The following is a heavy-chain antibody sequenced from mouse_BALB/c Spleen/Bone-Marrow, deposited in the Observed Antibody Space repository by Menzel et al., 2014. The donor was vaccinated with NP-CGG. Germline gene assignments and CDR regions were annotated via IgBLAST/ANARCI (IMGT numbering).Heavy chain of an antibody. CDR3: TRNWDDYFDY. CDR1: GYTFTDYE. J-gene: IGHJ2*01. Sequence: VKLVESGAELVRPGASVTPSCKASGYTFTDYEIHWVKQTPVHGLEWIGAIDPETGGNAYNQKFKGKATLTADKSSSTAYMELRSLTSEDSAVYYCTRNWDDYFDYWGQGTTLTVSS. CDR2: IDPETGGN. D-gene: IGHD4-1*01. V-gene: IGHV1-15*01.